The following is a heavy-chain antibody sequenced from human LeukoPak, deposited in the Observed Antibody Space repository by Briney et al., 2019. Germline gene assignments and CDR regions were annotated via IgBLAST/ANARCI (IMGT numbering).Heavy chain of an antibody. CDR3: AREYSSSWYWFDP. Sequence: SETLSLTCSVSGGSISSSSYYWGWIRQPPGKGLEWIGSIYYSGSTYYNPSLKSRVTISVDTSKNQFSLKLSSVTAADTAVYYCAREYSSSWYWFDPWGQGTLVTVSS. V-gene: IGHV4-39*07. D-gene: IGHD6-13*01. J-gene: IGHJ5*02. CDR1: GGSISSSSYY. CDR2: IYYSGST.